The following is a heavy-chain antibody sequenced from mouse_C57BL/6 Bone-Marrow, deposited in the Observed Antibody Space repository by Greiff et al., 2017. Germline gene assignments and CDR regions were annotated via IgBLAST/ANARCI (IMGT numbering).Heavy chain of an antibody. Sequence: EVKLMESGGGLVQPKGSLKLSCAASGFSFNTYAMNWVRQAPGKGLEWVARIRSKSNNYATYYADSVKDRFTISRDDSESMLYLQMNNLKTEDTAMYYCVRRGTWYFDVWGTGTTVTVSS. D-gene: IGHD1-1*01. CDR1: GFSFNTYA. CDR3: VRRGTWYFDV. V-gene: IGHV10-1*01. J-gene: IGHJ1*03. CDR2: IRSKSNNYAT.